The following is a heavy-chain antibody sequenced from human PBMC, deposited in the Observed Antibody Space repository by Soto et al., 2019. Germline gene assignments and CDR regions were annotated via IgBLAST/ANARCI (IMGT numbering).Heavy chain of an antibody. J-gene: IGHJ6*03. V-gene: IGHV3-30*18. Sequence: QVQLVESGGGVVQPGRSLRLSCAASGFTFSSYGMHWVRQAPGKGLEWVAVISYDGSNKYYADSVKGRFTISRDNSKNTLYLQMNSLRAEDTAVYYCAKDKAQWLAHYYYMDVWGKGTTVTVSS. D-gene: IGHD6-19*01. CDR1: GFTFSSYG. CDR2: ISYDGSNK. CDR3: AKDKAQWLAHYYYMDV.